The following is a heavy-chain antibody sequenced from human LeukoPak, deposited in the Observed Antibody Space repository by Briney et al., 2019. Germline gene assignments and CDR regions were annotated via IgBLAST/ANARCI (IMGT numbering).Heavy chain of an antibody. Sequence: GRSLRLSGAASGFTCDDYAMHWLRQAPGKGLEWGSGISWNSGSIGYADSVKGRFTISRDNAKNSLYLQMNSLRAEDTALYYCAKDIRAARLNGYFDYWGQGTLVTVSS. CDR3: AKDIRAARLNGYFDY. J-gene: IGHJ4*02. CDR2: ISWNSGSI. CDR1: GFTCDDYA. D-gene: IGHD6-6*01. V-gene: IGHV3-9*01.